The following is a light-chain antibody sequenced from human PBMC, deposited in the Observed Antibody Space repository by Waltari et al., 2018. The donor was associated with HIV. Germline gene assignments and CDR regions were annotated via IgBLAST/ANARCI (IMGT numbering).Light chain of an antibody. CDR1: SPNIGSNH. CDR3: GTWDSSLSAVV. V-gene: IGLV1-51*01. CDR2: DNN. J-gene: IGLJ2*01. Sequence: QSVLTQPPSVSAAPGQKVTISCSGSSPNIGSNHVSGYQQLPGTAPKLVIYDNNKRPSGIPDRVSGSKSGTSATLGITGLQTGDEADYYCGTWDSSLSAVVFGGGTKLTVL.